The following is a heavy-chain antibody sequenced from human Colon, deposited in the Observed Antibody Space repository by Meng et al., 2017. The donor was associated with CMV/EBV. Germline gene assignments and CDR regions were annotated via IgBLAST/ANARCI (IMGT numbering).Heavy chain of an antibody. J-gene: IGHJ5*02. CDR1: FTSYG. CDR2: ISAYNGNT. CDR3: ARAEYCSSTSCHKRDGWFDP. V-gene: IGHV1-18*01. Sequence: FTSYGISWVRQAPGQGLEWMGWISAYNGNTNYAQKLQGRVTMTTDTSTSTAYMELRSLRSDDTAVYYCARAEYCSSTSCHKRDGWFDPWGQGTLVTVSS. D-gene: IGHD2-2*02.